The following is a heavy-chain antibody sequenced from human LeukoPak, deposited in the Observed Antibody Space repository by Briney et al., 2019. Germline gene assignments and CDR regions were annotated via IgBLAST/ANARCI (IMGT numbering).Heavy chain of an antibody. CDR3: ARGEQWLRPYDY. CDR2: IIPILGIA. V-gene: IGHV1-69*02. Sequence: SVKVSCKASGGTFSSYTISWVRQAPGQGLEWMGRIIPILGIANYAQKFQGRVTITADKSTSTAYMELSCLRSEDTAVYYCARGEQWLRPYDYWGQGTLVTVSS. D-gene: IGHD5-12*01. CDR1: GGTFSSYT. J-gene: IGHJ4*02.